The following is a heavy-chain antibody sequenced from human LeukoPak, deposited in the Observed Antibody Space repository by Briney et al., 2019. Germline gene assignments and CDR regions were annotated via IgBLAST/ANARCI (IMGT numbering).Heavy chain of an antibody. CDR3: ARDGGPGHDY. V-gene: IGHV4-39*07. D-gene: IGHD2-15*01. CDR2: IYCSGST. CDR1: GGSISSSSYY. J-gene: IGHJ4*02. Sequence: SETLSLTCTVSGGSISSSSYYWGWIRQPPGKGLEWIGSIYCSGSTYYNPSLKSRVTISVDTSKNQFSLKLSSVTAADTAVYYCARDGGPGHDYWGQGTLVTVSS.